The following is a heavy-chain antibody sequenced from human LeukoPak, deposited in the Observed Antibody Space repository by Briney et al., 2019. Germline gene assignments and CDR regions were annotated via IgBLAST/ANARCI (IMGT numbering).Heavy chain of an antibody. CDR3: ATGPRDFWSGYENY. D-gene: IGHD3-3*01. Sequence: GASVKVSCKVSGYTFTDYYMYWVQQAPGKGLEWMGLVDPEDGETIYAEKFQGRVTITADTSTDTAYMELSSLRSEDTAVYYCATGPRDFWSGYENYWGQGTLVTVSS. CDR2: VDPEDGET. V-gene: IGHV1-69-2*01. J-gene: IGHJ4*02. CDR1: GYTFTDYY.